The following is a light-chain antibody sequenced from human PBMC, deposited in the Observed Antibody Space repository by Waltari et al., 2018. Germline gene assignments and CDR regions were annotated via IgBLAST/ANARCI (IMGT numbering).Light chain of an antibody. Sequence: DVVMTQSPLSLPVTLGPPASISCRSSQSLVYIDGNTYLHWFQQRPGQSPRRLIYMVSNRASGVPDRFSGSGSGTDFTLKISGVEAEDVGVYFCMQGAHWPWTFGQGTKVEIK. J-gene: IGKJ1*01. CDR2: MVS. CDR1: QSLVYIDGNTY. V-gene: IGKV2-30*01. CDR3: MQGAHWPWT.